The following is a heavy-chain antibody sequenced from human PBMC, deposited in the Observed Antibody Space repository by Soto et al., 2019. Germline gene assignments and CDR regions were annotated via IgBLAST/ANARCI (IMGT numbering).Heavy chain of an antibody. CDR3: LGIAAAGTVSDAFDI. J-gene: IGHJ3*02. Sequence: ASVKVSCKASGYTFTSYYMHWVRQAPGQGLEWMGIINPSGGSTSCAQKFQGRVTMTRDTSTSTVYMELSSLRSEDTAVYYCLGIAAAGTVSDAFDIWGQGTMVTVSS. V-gene: IGHV1-46*01. CDR2: INPSGGST. CDR1: GYTFTSYY. D-gene: IGHD6-13*01.